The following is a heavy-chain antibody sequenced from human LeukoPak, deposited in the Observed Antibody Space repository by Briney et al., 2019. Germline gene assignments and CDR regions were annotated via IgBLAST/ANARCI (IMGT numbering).Heavy chain of an antibody. CDR2: ISGSGGST. CDR3: AKDQGYDILTGYSLFDC. J-gene: IGHJ4*02. CDR1: GFTFSSYA. V-gene: IGHV3-23*01. Sequence: GGSLRLSCAASGFTFSSYAMSWVRQAPGKGLEWVSAISGSGGSTYYADSVKGRFTISRDNSKNTLYLQMNSLRAEDTAVYYCAKDQGYDILTGYSLFDCWGQGTLVTVSS. D-gene: IGHD3-9*01.